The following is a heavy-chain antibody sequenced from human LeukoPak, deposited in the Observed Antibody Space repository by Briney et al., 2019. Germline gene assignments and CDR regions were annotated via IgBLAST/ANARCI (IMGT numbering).Heavy chain of an antibody. J-gene: IGHJ4*02. CDR3: ARTSIAAAGTFDY. V-gene: IGHV4-59*01. Sequence: SETLSLTCTVSGGSISSYYWSWIRQPPGKGLEWIGYIYYSGSTNYNPSLKSRVTISVDTSKNQFSLKLSSVTAADTAVYYCARTSIAAAGTFDYWGQGTLVTVSS. D-gene: IGHD6-13*01. CDR1: GGSISSYY. CDR2: IYYSGST.